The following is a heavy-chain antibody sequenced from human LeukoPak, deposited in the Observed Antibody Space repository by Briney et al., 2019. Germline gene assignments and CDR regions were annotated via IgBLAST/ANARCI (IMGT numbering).Heavy chain of an antibody. J-gene: IGHJ6*02. Sequence: GGSLRLSCAASGFTFSSYAMHWVRQAPGKGLEWVAVISYDGSNKYYADSVKGRFTISRDNSKNTLYLQMNSLRAEDTAVYYCARVQSSGWIYYYGMDVWGQGTTVTVSS. CDR2: ISYDGSNK. CDR1: GFTFSSYA. CDR3: ARVQSSGWIYYYGMDV. V-gene: IGHV3-30-3*01. D-gene: IGHD6-19*01.